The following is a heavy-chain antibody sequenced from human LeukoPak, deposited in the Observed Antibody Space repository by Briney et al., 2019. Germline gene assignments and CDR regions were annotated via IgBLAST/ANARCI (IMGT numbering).Heavy chain of an antibody. CDR3: ARYPRSFMANPPKWFDP. CDR1: GYTFTSYG. D-gene: IGHD1-14*01. Sequence: ASVKVSCKASGYTFTSYGISWVRQAPGQGLEWMGWISAYNGNTNYAQKLQGRVTMTTDTSTSTAYMELRSLRSDDTAVYYCARYPRSFMANPPKWFDPWGQGTLVTVSS. J-gene: IGHJ5*02. V-gene: IGHV1-18*01. CDR2: ISAYNGNT.